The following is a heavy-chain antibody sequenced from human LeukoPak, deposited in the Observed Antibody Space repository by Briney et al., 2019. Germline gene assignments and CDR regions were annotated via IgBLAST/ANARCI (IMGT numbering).Heavy chain of an antibody. J-gene: IGHJ4*02. D-gene: IGHD3-22*01. V-gene: IGHV3-74*01. CDR2: INSDGSRT. CDR1: GFTFSRYW. CDR3: AREDDLGGYYFDY. Sequence: GGSLRLSCAASGFTFSRYWMHWVRQVPGKGLVWVSRINSDGSRTRYADSVKGRFTISRDDGNNTLYLQMNSLRAEDTAVYYCAREDDLGGYYFDYWGQGTLVTVSS.